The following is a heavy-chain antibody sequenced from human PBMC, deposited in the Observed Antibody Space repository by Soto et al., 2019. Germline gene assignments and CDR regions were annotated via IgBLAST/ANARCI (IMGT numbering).Heavy chain of an antibody. CDR1: GDSLNSGVDY. J-gene: IGHJ4*02. V-gene: IGHV4-31*03. D-gene: IGHD1-26*01. Sequence: QVQLQESGPGLVKPSQSLSLTCTVSGDSLNSGVDYWGWTRQGPGKGLEWLGYIYYSGCNKYPPALNYNPSLNTRINLSVDTSKSQFSLRLTSVTAADTAVYYCARMWGYWSQGTLVTVSS. CDR3: ARMWGY. CDR2: IYYSGCNKYPPAL.